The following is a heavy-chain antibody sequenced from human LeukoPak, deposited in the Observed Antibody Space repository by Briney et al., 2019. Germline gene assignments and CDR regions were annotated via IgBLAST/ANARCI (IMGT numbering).Heavy chain of an antibody. V-gene: IGHV3-11*01. CDR2: ITSSGADI. CDR1: GFTFSDYY. Sequence: GGSLRLSCAASGFTFSDYYMSWIRQAPGKGLEWVAYITSSGADIYCADSVKGRFTISRDNAKNALFLRMNSLRVEDTATYYCASDIVATSGDFWGQGTLVSVSS. D-gene: IGHD5-12*01. J-gene: IGHJ4*02. CDR3: ASDIVATSGDF.